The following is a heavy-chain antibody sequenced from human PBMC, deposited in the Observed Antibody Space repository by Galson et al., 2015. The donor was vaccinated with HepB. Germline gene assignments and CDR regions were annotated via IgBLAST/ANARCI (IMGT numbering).Heavy chain of an antibody. Sequence: SLRLSCAASGFTFSSYSMNWVRQAPGKGLEWVSSISSSSSYIYYADSVKGRFTISRDNAKNSLYLQMNSLRAEDTAVYYCARVWYNWNYHAAPENLKNRNYYYYGMDVWGQGTTVTVSS. CDR3: ARVWYNWNYHAAPENLKNRNYYYYGMDV. CDR2: ISSSSSYI. V-gene: IGHV3-21*01. J-gene: IGHJ6*02. CDR1: GFTFSSYS. D-gene: IGHD1-7*01.